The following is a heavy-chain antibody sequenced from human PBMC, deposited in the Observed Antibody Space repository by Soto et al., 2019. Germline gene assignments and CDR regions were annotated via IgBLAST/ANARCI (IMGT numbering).Heavy chain of an antibody. D-gene: IGHD3-22*01. J-gene: IGHJ4*02. V-gene: IGHV3-23*01. Sequence: GWSLRLSCAASGFTFSSYAISGVRQAPGKGLEGVSAVSGSGGSTYYADSVKGRFTISRDNSKNTLYLQMNSLRAEDTAVYYCAGPMRVVVTWTYYFDYWGQGTLVTVSS. CDR1: GFTFSSYA. CDR2: VSGSGGST. CDR3: AGPMRVVVTWTYYFDY.